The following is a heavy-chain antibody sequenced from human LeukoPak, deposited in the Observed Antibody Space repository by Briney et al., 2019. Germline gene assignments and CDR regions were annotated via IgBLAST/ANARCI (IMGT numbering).Heavy chain of an antibody. D-gene: IGHD2/OR15-2a*01. CDR2: ISYDGSNK. CDR1: GFTFSSYG. J-gene: IGHJ6*03. V-gene: IGHV3-30*18. CDR3: AKAADQYYYSYFYYMDV. Sequence: GRSLRLSCAASGFTFSSYGMHWVRQAPGKGLEWVAVISYDGSNKYYADSVKGRFTISRDNSKNTLYLQMNSLTVEDTAVYYCAKAADQYYYSYFYYMDVWGKGTTVTVSS.